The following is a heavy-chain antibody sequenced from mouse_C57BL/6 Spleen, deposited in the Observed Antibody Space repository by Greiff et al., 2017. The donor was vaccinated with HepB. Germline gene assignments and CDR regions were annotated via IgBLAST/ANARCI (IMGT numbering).Heavy chain of an antibody. Sequence: QVQLQQPGAELVKPGASVKMSCKASGYTFTSYWITWVKQRPGQGLEWIGDIYPGSGSTNYNEKFKSKATLTVDTSSSTAYMQLSSLPSEDSAVYYCARNGVYYDYDYWGQGTTLTVSS. V-gene: IGHV1-55*01. CDR2: IYPGSGST. J-gene: IGHJ2*01. CDR1: GYTFTSYW. D-gene: IGHD2-4*01. CDR3: ARNGVYYDYDY.